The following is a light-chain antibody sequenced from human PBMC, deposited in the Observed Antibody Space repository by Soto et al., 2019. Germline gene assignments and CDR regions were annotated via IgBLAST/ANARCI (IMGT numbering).Light chain of an antibody. CDR1: QSVSSY. Sequence: ENVLTQSPGTLSFSPGERSTLSCMASQSVSSYLAWYQQKPGQAPRLLIYERSNRATGIPPRFSGSGSGTDFTLTISSLEPEDFAVYYCQQRSSWPLTFGGGTNVDIK. V-gene: IGKV3-11*01. CDR2: ERS. CDR3: QQRSSWPLT. J-gene: IGKJ4*01.